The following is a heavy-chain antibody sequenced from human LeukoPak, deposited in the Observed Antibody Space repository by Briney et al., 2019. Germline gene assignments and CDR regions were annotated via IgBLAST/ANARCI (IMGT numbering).Heavy chain of an antibody. CDR1: GFTLSSYS. Sequence: GGSLRLSCAASGFTLSSYSMNWVRQAPGKGLEWVSSISSSSSYITYADSVKGRFTISRDNAKNSLYLQMNSLRAEDTAVYYCARGGYGSGTYYFDYWGQGTLVTVSS. V-gene: IGHV3-21*01. CDR2: ISSSSSYI. D-gene: IGHD3-10*01. CDR3: ARGGYGSGTYYFDY. J-gene: IGHJ4*02.